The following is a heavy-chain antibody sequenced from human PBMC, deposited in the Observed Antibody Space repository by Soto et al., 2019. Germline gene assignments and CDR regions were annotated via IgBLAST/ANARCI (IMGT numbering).Heavy chain of an antibody. V-gene: IGHV1-69*01. J-gene: IGHJ4*02. D-gene: IGHD6-19*01. Sequence: QVQMVQSGAEVKKPGSSARVSCKVSGGTFSRHSISWVRQAPGQGLEWMGGIIPIFDATQYAQKFQGRLTITADESTTTFHMALSGLRPEDTASYYCARDLTAGRGSWGQGTLVTVS. CDR3: ARDLTAGRGS. CDR2: IIPIFDAT. CDR1: GGTFSRHS.